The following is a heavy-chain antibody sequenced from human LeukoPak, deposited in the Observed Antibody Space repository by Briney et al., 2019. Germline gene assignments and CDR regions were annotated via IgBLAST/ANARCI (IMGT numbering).Heavy chain of an antibody. Sequence: ASVKVSCKASGYTCTTYYIHWMRQTPRQGFEWMGVSYPDAGTTDHGPRFRDRFVMTADTATSTVYMELRRLTSTDTGVYCVREFVGGTFDYWGQGALITVSA. CDR1: GYTCTTYY. D-gene: IGHD3-3*01. J-gene: IGHJ4*02. CDR3: VREFVGGTFDY. V-gene: IGHV1-46*01. CDR2: SYPDAGTT.